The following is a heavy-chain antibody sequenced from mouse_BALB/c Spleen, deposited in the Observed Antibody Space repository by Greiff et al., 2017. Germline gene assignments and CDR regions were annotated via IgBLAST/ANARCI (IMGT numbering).Heavy chain of an antibody. CDR2: ISYSGST. Sequence: EVQRVESGPGLVKPSQSLSLTCTVTGYSITSDYAWNWIRQFPGNKLEWMGYISYSGSTSYNPSLKSRITITRDTSKNQFFLQLNSVTTEDTATYYCARGEEWLEYWGQGTTLTVSS. CDR1: GYSITSDYA. CDR3: ARGEEWLEY. V-gene: IGHV3-2*02. D-gene: IGHD2-2*01. J-gene: IGHJ2*01.